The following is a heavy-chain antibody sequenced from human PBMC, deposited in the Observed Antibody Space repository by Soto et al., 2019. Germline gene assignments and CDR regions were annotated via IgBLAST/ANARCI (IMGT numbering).Heavy chain of an antibody. D-gene: IGHD3-3*01. V-gene: IGHV3-30-3*01. Sequence: VGSLRLSCAASGFTFSSYAMHWVRQAPGKGLEWVAVISYDGSNKYYADSVKGRFTISRDNSKNTLYLQMNSLRAEDTAVYYCARDPITIFGVVTPRYFDYWGQGTLVTVSS. CDR1: GFTFSSYA. CDR2: ISYDGSNK. CDR3: ARDPITIFGVVTPRYFDY. J-gene: IGHJ4*02.